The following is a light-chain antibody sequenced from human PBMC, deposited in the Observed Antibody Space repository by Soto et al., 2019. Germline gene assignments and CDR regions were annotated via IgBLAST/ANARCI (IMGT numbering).Light chain of an antibody. Sequence: QSVLTQPASVSGSPGQSITISCTGSGNDISAYNYVSWYQQHPGKAPKLMIYEVGDRPSGLSNRFSGSKSGNTASLTISRLQPEDEADYYCSSYTSNNFYVFGTGTKVTVL. J-gene: IGLJ1*01. V-gene: IGLV2-14*01. CDR1: GNDISAYNY. CDR3: SSYTSNNFYV. CDR2: EVG.